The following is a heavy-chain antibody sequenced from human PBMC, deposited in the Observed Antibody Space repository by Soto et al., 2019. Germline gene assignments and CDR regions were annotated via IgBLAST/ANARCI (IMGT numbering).Heavy chain of an antibody. D-gene: IGHD2-15*01. CDR1: GGSITNTDW. V-gene: IGHV4-4*02. J-gene: IGHJ4*02. Sequence: PSEPLSLTCAVSGGSITNTDWWTWVRQPPGMGLARVGDISLSGNTNYNPSLEGRAAIPLDKSRNQFSLLLNSVTAADTAVYYCASRGSRGRFWGQGTLVNVSS. CDR2: ISLSGNT. CDR3: ASRGSRGRF.